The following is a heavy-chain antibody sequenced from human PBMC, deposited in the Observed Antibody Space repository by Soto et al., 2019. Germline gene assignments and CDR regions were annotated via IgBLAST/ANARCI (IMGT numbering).Heavy chain of an antibody. D-gene: IGHD3-16*01. Sequence: GGSLRLSCAASGFTFSSYGMHWVRQAPGKGLEWVAVIWYDGSNKYYADSVKGRFTISRDNSKNTLYLQMNSLRAEDTAVYYCARDRRGSAYYYGMDVWGQGTTVTVS. CDR2: IWYDGSNK. CDR1: GFTFSSYG. V-gene: IGHV3-33*01. CDR3: ARDRRGSAYYYGMDV. J-gene: IGHJ6*02.